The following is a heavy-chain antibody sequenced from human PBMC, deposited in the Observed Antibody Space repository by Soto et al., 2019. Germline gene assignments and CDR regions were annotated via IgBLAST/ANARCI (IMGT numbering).Heavy chain of an antibody. D-gene: IGHD6-19*01. CDR1: GGAFRSYP. V-gene: IGHV1-69*06. CDR3: ARDEIAVANRVGMDV. J-gene: IGHJ6*02. CDR2: ITPIFGAA. Sequence: QVQLVQSGAEVKKPGSSVKVSCKASGGAFRSYPISWVRQAPGQGLEWMGGITPIFGAANYAQKFEGRVTISADKCTTTAYRELSNLTSEHTAVYYCARDEIAVANRVGMDVWGQGTTVILSS.